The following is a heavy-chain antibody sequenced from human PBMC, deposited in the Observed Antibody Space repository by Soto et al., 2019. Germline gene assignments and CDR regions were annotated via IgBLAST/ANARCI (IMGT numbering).Heavy chain of an antibody. V-gene: IGHV1-18*01. Sequence: QVQLVQSGAEVEKPGASVKVSCTASGYSFTNYGIDWVRQAPGQGLEWMGWISAYNGNTNYAQKFQGRVTMTTDTSTSTAFMELRGLRSDDTAVYYCARDHWNNLGELFGKLDYWGQGTLVTVSS. CDR3: ARDHWNNLGELFGKLDY. D-gene: IGHD3-10*01. CDR1: GYSFTNYG. J-gene: IGHJ4*02. CDR2: ISAYNGNT.